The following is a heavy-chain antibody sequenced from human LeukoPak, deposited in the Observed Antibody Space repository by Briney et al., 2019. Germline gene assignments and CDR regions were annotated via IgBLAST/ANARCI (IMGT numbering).Heavy chain of an antibody. CDR2: IWYDGSNK. D-gene: IGHD5-18*01. CDR1: GFTFSSYG. CDR3: AKDMGPYSYALDY. V-gene: IGHV3-33*06. J-gene: IGHJ4*02. Sequence: GGSLILSCAASGFTFSSYGMHWVRQAPGKGLEWVAVIWYDGSNKYYADSVKGRFTISRDNSKNTLYLQMNSLRAEDTAVYYCAKDMGPYSYALDYWGQGTLVTVSS.